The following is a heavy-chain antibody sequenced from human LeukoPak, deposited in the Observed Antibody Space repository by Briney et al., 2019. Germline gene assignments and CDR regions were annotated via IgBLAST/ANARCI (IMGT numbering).Heavy chain of an antibody. Sequence: GGSLRLSCAASGFTFSGSAMHWVRQASGKGLEWVGRIRSKANSYATAYAASVKGRFTISRDNSKNTLYLQMNSLRAEDTAVYYCAKAPVGAAAGTRGPNWFDPWGQGTLVTVSS. V-gene: IGHV3-73*01. D-gene: IGHD6-13*01. CDR2: IRSKANSYAT. CDR1: GFTFSGSA. CDR3: AKAPVGAAAGTRGPNWFDP. J-gene: IGHJ5*02.